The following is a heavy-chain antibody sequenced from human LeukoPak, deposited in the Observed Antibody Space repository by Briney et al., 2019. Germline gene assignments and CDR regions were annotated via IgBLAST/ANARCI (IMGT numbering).Heavy chain of an antibody. V-gene: IGHV1-46*01. Sequence: ASVKVSCKASGYTFTSYYMHWVRQAPGQGLEWMGIINPSGGSTSYAQKFQGRVTITADKSTSTAYMELSSLRSEDTAMYYCARDSSRVSGSYSVDFDYWGQGTLVTVSS. CDR3: ARDSSRVSGSYSVDFDY. CDR1: GYTFTSYY. J-gene: IGHJ4*02. D-gene: IGHD1-26*01. CDR2: INPSGGST.